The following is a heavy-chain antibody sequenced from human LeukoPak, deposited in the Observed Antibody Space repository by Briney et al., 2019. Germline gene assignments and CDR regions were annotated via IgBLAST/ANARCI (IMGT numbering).Heavy chain of an antibody. Sequence: PSETLSLTCTVSGGSISSYYWSWIRQPPGKGLEWIGYIYYSGSTNYNPSLKSRVTISVDTSKNQFSLKLSSVTAADTAVYYCARHSHYDFWSGYPYYFDYWGQGTLVTVSS. CDR1: GGSISSYY. V-gene: IGHV4-59*08. CDR2: IYYSGST. J-gene: IGHJ4*02. D-gene: IGHD3-3*01. CDR3: ARHSHYDFWSGYPYYFDY.